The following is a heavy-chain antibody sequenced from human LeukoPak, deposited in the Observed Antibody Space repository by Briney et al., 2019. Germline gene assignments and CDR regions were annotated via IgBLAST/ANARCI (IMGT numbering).Heavy chain of an antibody. CDR1: GYTFTIYA. V-gene: IGHV7-4-1*02. Sequence: ASVKVSCKASGYTFTIYAMNWVRQAPGQGLEWMGWINTNTGNPTYAQGFTGRFVFSLDTSVSTAYLQIRSLKAEDTAMYYCARSVAGTRNWFDPWGQGTLVTVSS. J-gene: IGHJ5*02. CDR3: ARSVAGTRNWFDP. D-gene: IGHD6-19*01. CDR2: INTNTGNP.